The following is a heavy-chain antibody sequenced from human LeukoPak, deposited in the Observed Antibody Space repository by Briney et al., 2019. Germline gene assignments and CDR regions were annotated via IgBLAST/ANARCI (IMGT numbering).Heavy chain of an antibody. CDR3: VRDDDTLAYGVGHYMDV. Sequence: GASVRVSCKVSGFLFTGQFIHWVRQAPGQGLEWMGWVNPKSGGTNSAPKFRGRVTMTVDTSITTIYMELRSLRSEDTAAYYCVRDDDTLAYGVGHYMDVWGTGTTVTVTS. CDR1: GFLFTGQF. V-gene: IGHV1-2*02. CDR2: VNPKSGGT. D-gene: IGHD3-16*01. J-gene: IGHJ6*03.